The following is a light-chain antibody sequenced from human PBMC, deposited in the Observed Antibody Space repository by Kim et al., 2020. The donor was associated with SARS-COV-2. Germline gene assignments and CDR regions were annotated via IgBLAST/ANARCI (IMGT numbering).Light chain of an antibody. Sequence: GLSITISCTGTSSDIGGYNYVSWYQQCPGKAPKVLIYDVTKRPSGVSVRFSGSKSGNTASLTISGLQDEDEADYYCVSYTTSATFVFGTGTKVTVL. CDR3: VSYTTSATFV. CDR2: DVT. J-gene: IGLJ1*01. V-gene: IGLV2-14*04. CDR1: SSDIGGYNY.